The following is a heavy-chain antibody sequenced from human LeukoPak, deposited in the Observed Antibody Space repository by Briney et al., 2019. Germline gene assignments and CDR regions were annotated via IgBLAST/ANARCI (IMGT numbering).Heavy chain of an antibody. V-gene: IGHV4-30-2*01. J-gene: IGHJ5*02. CDR1: GGSISSGGYS. Sequence: KPSETLSLTCAVSGGSISSGGYSWSWIRQPPGKGLEWIGYIYHSGSTYYNPSLKSRVTISVDRSKNQFSLKLSSVTAADTAVYYCARGTHDDFPNLNWSDPWGQETLVTVSS. CDR2: IYHSGST. D-gene: IGHD3-3*01. CDR3: ARGTHDDFPNLNWSDP.